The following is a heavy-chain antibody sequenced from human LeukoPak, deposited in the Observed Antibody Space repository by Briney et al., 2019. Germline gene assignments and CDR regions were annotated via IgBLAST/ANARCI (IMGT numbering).Heavy chain of an antibody. Sequence: SETLSLTCAVYGGSFSGSYWSWIRQPPGKGLEWMGEINHSGSTNYNPSLKSRVTISVDTSKNQFSLKLSSVTAADTAVYYCARDQGGTYHSYYFDYWGQGTLVTVSS. V-gene: IGHV4-34*01. CDR3: ARDQGGTYHSYYFDY. CDR1: GGSFSGSY. J-gene: IGHJ4*02. D-gene: IGHD1-26*01. CDR2: INHSGST.